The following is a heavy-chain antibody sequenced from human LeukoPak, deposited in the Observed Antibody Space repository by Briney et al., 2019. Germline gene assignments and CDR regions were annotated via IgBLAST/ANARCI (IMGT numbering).Heavy chain of an antibody. CDR3: ARAGSGSYYGAQYYFDY. Sequence: SQTLSLTCAVSGGSISSGGYSWSWIRQPPGKGLEWIGYIYHSGSTYYNPSLKSRVTISVDRSKNQFSLKLSSVTAADTAVYYCARAGSGSYYGAQYYFDYWGQGTLVTVSS. CDR2: IYHSGST. CDR1: GGSISSGGYS. V-gene: IGHV4-30-2*01. D-gene: IGHD1-26*01. J-gene: IGHJ4*02.